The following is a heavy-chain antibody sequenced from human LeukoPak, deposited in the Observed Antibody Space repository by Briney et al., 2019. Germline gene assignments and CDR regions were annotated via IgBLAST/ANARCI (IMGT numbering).Heavy chain of an antibody. V-gene: IGHV3-15*01. CDR2: IKSNTDGGTT. J-gene: IGHJ4*02. Sequence: GGSLRLSCTASGLTFTKAWMTWVRQAPGEGLEWVGRIKSNTDGGTTDYAAPVKGRFTISRDDSKNTLYLQMNSLRAEDTAVYYCATLGREYPRDYFDYWGQGTLVTVSS. CDR1: GLTFTKAW. D-gene: IGHD2-2*01. CDR3: ATLGREYPRDYFDY.